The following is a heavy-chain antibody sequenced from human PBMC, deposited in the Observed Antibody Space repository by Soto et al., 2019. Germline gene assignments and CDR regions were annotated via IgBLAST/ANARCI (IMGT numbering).Heavy chain of an antibody. D-gene: IGHD2-8*01. CDR1: GSTFSNIA. J-gene: IGHJ5*02. CDR3: ATDQKWGWAS. CDR2: IGGSGGGI. Sequence: GGSLRLSCAASGSTFSNIAMIWVRQAPGKGLEWVSSIGGSGGGITYADSMKGRFTISRDNSKNTLYLQINSLRAEDTAVYYCATDQKWGWASWGQGTLVTVSS. V-gene: IGHV3-23*01.